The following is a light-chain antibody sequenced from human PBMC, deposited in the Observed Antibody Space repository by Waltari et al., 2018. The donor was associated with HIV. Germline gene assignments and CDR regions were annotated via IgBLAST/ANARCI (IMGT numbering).Light chain of an antibody. J-gene: IGLJ2*01. Sequence: SRDLTQPPSVSVSPGQTARLTCSGDALSKQYSYWYQQKAGQAPVLVIFKDTGRPSGIPERFSASSSGTTVTLTITSVEAEDEAEYFCQSSDTTASHELFGGGTKLTVL. V-gene: IGLV3-25*03. CDR1: ALSKQY. CDR3: QSSDTTASHEL. CDR2: KDT.